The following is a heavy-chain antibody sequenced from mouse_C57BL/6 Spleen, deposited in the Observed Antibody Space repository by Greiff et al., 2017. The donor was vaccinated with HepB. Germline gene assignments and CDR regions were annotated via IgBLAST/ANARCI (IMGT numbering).Heavy chain of an antibody. D-gene: IGHD1-1*01. Sequence: EVQRVESGGGLVKPGGSLKLSCAASGFTFSSYAMSWVRQTPEKRLEWVATISDGGSYTYYPDNVKGQFTISRDNAKNNLYLQMSHLKSEDTAMYYCARDKYYGLWYFDVWGTGTTVTVSS. CDR2: ISDGGSYT. V-gene: IGHV5-4*01. J-gene: IGHJ1*03. CDR3: ARDKYYGLWYFDV. CDR1: GFTFSSYA.